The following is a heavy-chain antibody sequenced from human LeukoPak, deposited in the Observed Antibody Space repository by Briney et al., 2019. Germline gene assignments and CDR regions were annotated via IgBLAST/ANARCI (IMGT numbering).Heavy chain of an antibody. Sequence: SETLSLTCTVSGGSISSGGYYWSWIRQHPGKGLEWIGYIYYSGSTYYNPSLKGRVTISVDTSKNQFSLKLSSVTAADTAVYYCARLDTAMVKAFDIWGQGTMVTASS. CDR1: GGSISSGGYY. CDR3: ARLDTAMVKAFDI. D-gene: IGHD5-18*01. CDR2: IYYSGST. V-gene: IGHV4-31*03. J-gene: IGHJ3*02.